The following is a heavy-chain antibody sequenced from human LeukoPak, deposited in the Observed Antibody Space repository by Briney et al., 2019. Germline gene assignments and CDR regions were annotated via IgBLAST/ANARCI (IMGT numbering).Heavy chain of an antibody. Sequence: GGSLRLSCAASGFTVTDNYMNWVRQAPGKGLEWVSVIYSGGTTYYADSVKGRFTISRDNSKNTLYLQMNSLRAEDTAVYYCAKVRRYFDWLSPDYWGQGTLVTVSS. CDR3: AKVRRYFDWLSPDY. J-gene: IGHJ4*02. D-gene: IGHD3-9*01. V-gene: IGHV3-66*02. CDR1: GFTVTDNY. CDR2: IYSGGTT.